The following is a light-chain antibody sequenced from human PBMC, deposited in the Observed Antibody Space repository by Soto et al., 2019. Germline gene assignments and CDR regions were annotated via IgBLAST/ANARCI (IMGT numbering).Light chain of an antibody. J-gene: IGKJ3*01. V-gene: IGKV1-9*01. CDR1: QGISSY. CDR3: PQLNSYPF. Sequence: IQLTQSPSSLSASVGDRVTITCRASQGISSYLAWYQQKPGKAPKLLIYAASTLQSGVPSRFSGSGSGTDFTLTISSLQTEDFATYYCPQLNSYPFFGPGTKVDIK. CDR2: AAS.